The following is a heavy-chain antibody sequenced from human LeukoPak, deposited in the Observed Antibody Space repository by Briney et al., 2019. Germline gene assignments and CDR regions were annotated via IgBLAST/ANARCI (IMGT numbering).Heavy chain of an antibody. Sequence: SGTLSLTCAVSGGSISSSNWWSWVRQPPGKGLEWIGEIYHSGSTNYNPSLKSRVTISVDKSKNQFSLKLSSVTAADTAVYYCARAETYYYGSGSFSWFDPWGQGTLVTVSS. CDR1: GGSISSSNW. D-gene: IGHD3-10*01. J-gene: IGHJ5*02. V-gene: IGHV4-4*02. CDR2: IYHSGST. CDR3: ARAETYYYGSGSFSWFDP.